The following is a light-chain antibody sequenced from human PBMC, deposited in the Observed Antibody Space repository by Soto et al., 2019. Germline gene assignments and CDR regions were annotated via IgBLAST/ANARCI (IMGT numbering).Light chain of an antibody. CDR3: QQYNDWPFT. V-gene: IGKV3-15*01. J-gene: IGKJ4*01. Sequence: EIVMTQSPGTLSVSPGERATLSCRASQSVGRDLAWYQQKPGQAPRLLIYGASTWATGIPASFSGSGSGAEFTLTISSLPSEDFAVYYCQQYNDWPFTFGGGTKVESK. CDR1: QSVGRD. CDR2: GAS.